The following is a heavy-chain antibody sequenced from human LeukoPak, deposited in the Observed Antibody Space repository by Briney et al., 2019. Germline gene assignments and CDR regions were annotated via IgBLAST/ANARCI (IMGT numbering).Heavy chain of an antibody. CDR2: INHSGTT. V-gene: IGHV4-34*01. CDR3: ARGLLLGYCSSSSCYRRPESSVDY. J-gene: IGHJ4*02. D-gene: IGHD2-2*01. CDR1: GESFSGYY. Sequence: PSETLSLTCAVYGESFSGYYWSWIRQPPGKGLEWIGEINHSGTTNYNPSLESRVTISVDTSKNQFSLKLSSVTAADTAVYFCARGLLLGYCSSSSCYRRPESSVDYWGQGTLVTVSS.